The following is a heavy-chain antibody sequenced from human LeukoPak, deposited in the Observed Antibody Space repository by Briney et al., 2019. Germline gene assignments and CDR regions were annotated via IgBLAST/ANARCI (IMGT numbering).Heavy chain of an antibody. J-gene: IGHJ6*02. Sequence: SETLSLTCTVSGGSISSYYWSWIRQPPGKGLEWIGYIYYSGSTNYNPSLKSRVTISVDTSKSQFSLKLSSVSTADTAMYFCARDGRYCTSTSCFDYYGMDVWGQGTTVTVSS. CDR3: ARDGRYCTSTSCFDYYGMDV. CDR1: GGSISSYY. V-gene: IGHV4-59*12. D-gene: IGHD2-2*01. CDR2: IYYSGST.